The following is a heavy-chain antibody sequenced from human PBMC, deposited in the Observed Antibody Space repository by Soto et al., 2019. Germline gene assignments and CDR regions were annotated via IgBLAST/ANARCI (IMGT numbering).Heavy chain of an antibody. Sequence: PSETLSLTCTVSGGSISSGDYYWSWIRQPPGKGLEWIGYIYYSGSTYYNPSLKSRVTISVYTSKNQFSLKLSSVTAADTAVYYCARQSYYYYGMDVWGQGTTVTVSS. CDR1: GGSISSGDYY. J-gene: IGHJ6*02. V-gene: IGHV4-30-4*01. CDR2: IYYSGST. CDR3: ARQSYYYYGMDV.